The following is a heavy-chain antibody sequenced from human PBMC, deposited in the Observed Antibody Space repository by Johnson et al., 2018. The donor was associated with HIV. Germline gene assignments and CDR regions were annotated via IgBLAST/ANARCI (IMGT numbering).Heavy chain of an antibody. CDR2: ISSSALSF. V-gene: IGHV3-48*01. Sequence: EKLVESGGGLVQPGGSLRLSCAASGFTVSSNYMSWVRQAPGKGLDWVSSISSSALSFYYADSVKGRFTISRDNSKNTLYLQMNSLRAVDTAGYYCAKGLGRAAAGTRNACDSWGQGTMVTVSS. D-gene: IGHD6-13*01. J-gene: IGHJ3*02. CDR3: AKGLGRAAAGTRNACDS. CDR1: GFTVSSNY.